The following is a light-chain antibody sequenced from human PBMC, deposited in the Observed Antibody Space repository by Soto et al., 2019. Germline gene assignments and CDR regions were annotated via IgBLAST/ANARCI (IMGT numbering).Light chain of an antibody. CDR1: SSNIGADYD. CDR2: LNT. Sequence: QSVLTQPPSVSGAPGQRVTISCTGNSSNIGADYDVHWYQQLPGTAPKLLIYLNTNRPSGVPDRFSGSKSGTSASLAITGLQAEDEADYYCQSYDISLSSSVFGGGTKVTVL. J-gene: IGLJ2*01. CDR3: QSYDISLSSSV. V-gene: IGLV1-40*01.